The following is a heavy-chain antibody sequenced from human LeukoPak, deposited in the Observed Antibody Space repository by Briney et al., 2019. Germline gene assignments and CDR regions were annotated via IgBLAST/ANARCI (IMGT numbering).Heavy chain of an antibody. J-gene: IGHJ5*02. CDR3: ARMDYYGSGSSRRNWFDP. CDR1: GGSISNYY. CDR2: IYYSGST. V-gene: IGHV4-59*01. Sequence: SETLSLTCTVSGGSISNYYWSWIRQPPGKGLEWIGYIYYSGSTNYNPSLKSRVTISVDTSKNQFSLKLSSVTAADTAVYYCARMDYYGSGSSRRNWFDPWGQGTLVTVSS. D-gene: IGHD3-10*01.